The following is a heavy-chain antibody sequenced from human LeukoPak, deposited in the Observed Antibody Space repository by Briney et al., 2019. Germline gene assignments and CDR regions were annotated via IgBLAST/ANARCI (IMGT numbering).Heavy chain of an antibody. J-gene: IGHJ4*02. CDR3: AKEGQITIFGVVITYYFDY. Sequence: GGSLRLSCAASGFTFSSYAMSWVRQAPGKGLEWVSAISGSGGSTYYADSVKGRFTISRDNSKNTLYLQMNSLRAEDTAVYYCAKEGQITIFGVVITYYFDYWGQGTLVTVSS. V-gene: IGHV3-23*01. CDR2: ISGSGGST. CDR1: GFTFSSYA. D-gene: IGHD3-3*01.